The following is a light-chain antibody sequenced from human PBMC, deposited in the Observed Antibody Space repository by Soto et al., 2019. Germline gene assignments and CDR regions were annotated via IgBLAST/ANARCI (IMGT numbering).Light chain of an antibody. V-gene: IGKV1-9*01. CDR2: SAS. CDR3: QQLTIYPLT. J-gene: IGKJ1*01. CDR1: QGISNY. Sequence: DIQLTQSPPFLSASVGDRVTITCRASQGISNYLAWYQQEPGKTPKLLIYSASTLKSGVPSRFSGSGSGTAFTLTISSLQPEDFATYYCQQLTIYPLTFGQGTKVQSK.